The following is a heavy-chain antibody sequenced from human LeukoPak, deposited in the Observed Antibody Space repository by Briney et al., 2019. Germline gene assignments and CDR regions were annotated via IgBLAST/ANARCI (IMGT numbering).Heavy chain of an antibody. V-gene: IGHV1-2*02. CDR2: INPNSGGT. Sequence: GASVKVSCKASGYTFTGYYMHWVRQAPGQGLEWMGWINPNSGGTNYAQKFQGRVTMTRDTSISTAYMELSRLRSDDTAVYYCARLGSGSYYNDPDFDYWGQGTLVTVSS. CDR3: ARLGSGSYYNDPDFDY. J-gene: IGHJ4*02. CDR1: GYTFTGYY. D-gene: IGHD3-10*01.